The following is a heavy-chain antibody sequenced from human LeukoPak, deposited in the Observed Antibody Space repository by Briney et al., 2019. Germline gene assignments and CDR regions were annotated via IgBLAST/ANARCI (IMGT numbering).Heavy chain of an antibody. Sequence: SETLSLTCAVYGGSFSGYYWSWIRQPPGKGLEWIGEINHSGSTNYNPSLKSRVTISVDTSKNQFSLKLSSVTGADTAVYYCATTNVLLWFGELSKTAYFDYWGQGTLVTVSS. D-gene: IGHD3-10*01. CDR1: GGSFSGYY. CDR3: ATTNVLLWFGELSKTAYFDY. J-gene: IGHJ4*02. V-gene: IGHV4-34*01. CDR2: INHSGST.